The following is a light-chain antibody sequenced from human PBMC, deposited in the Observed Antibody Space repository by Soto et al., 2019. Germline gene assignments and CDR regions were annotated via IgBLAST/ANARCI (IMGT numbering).Light chain of an antibody. J-gene: IGKJ5*01. CDR2: AAS. Sequence: DIQMTQSPASLSASVGDRVTITCRASQGISNYLAWYQQKPGKVPKLLIYAASTLQSGVPSRFSGSGSGTDFTLTIASLQPEYVATYYCQKYSSVLTFGQGTRLEIK. CDR3: QKYSSVLT. CDR1: QGISNY. V-gene: IGKV1-27*01.